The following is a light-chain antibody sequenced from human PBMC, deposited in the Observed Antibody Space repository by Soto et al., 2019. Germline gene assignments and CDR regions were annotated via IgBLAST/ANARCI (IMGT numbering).Light chain of an antibody. CDR1: QSVSNNY. Sequence: TVLTHSPRTLSLSPGIRATLSCRAIQSVSNNYLAWYQQKPGQAPRLLIYDASNRATGIPARFSGSGSGTDFTLTISSLEPEDFAVYYCQQRSNWPPITFGQGTRLENK. V-gene: IGKV3-11*01. J-gene: IGKJ5*01. CDR2: DAS. CDR3: QQRSNWPPIT.